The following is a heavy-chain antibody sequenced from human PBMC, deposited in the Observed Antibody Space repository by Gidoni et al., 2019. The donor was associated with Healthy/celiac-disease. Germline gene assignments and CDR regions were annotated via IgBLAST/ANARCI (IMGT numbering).Heavy chain of an antibody. D-gene: IGHD3-22*01. CDR1: GFTFSSYS. Sequence: EVQLVESGGGLVQPGGSLRLSCAASGFTFSSYSMNWVRQAPGKGLEWVSYISSSSSTIYYADSVKGRFTISRDNAKNSLYLQMNSLRDEDTAVYYCARDRQDSSGYYYYYYGMDVWGQGTTVTVSS. V-gene: IGHV3-48*02. J-gene: IGHJ6*02. CDR2: ISSSSSTI. CDR3: ARDRQDSSGYYYYYYGMDV.